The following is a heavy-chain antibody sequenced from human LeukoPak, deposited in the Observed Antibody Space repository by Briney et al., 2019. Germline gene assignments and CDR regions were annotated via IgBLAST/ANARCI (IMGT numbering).Heavy chain of an antibody. CDR3: GRDLGRITMVRGVHFDY. CDR2: INPNSGGT. Sequence: ASVKVSCKASGYTFTGYYMHWVRQAPGQGLEWMGWINPNSGGTNYAQKFQGRVTMTRDTSISTAYMELSRLRSDDTAVYYCGRDLGRITMVRGVHFDYWGQGTLVTVSS. V-gene: IGHV1-2*02. CDR1: GYTFTGYY. J-gene: IGHJ4*02. D-gene: IGHD3-10*01.